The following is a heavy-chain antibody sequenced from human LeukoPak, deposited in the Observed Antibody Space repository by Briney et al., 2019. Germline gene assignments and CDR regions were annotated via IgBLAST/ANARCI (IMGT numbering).Heavy chain of an antibody. J-gene: IGHJ4*02. CDR3: ARRPLYSYGYGDY. Sequence: PSETLSLTCTVSGGSISSSSYYWGWIRQPPGKGLEWIGSIYYSGSTYYNPSLKSRVTISVDTSKNQFSLKLSSVTAADTAVYYRARRPLYSYGYGDYWGQGTLVTVSS. CDR2: IYYSGST. V-gene: IGHV4-39*01. CDR1: GGSISSSSYY. D-gene: IGHD5-18*01.